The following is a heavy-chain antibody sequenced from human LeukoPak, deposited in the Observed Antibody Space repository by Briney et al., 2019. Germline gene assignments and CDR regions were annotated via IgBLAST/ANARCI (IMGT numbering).Heavy chain of an antibody. J-gene: IGHJ4*03. Sequence: GGXXXXSCAVSGFTFSSYWMNWVRQAPGKGLEWVASIKQDGGEKSYVDSVKGRFTISRDNARNSLYLQMSSLRAEDTAVYYCARDGTAAGLYFDLWGQGTLVTVSS. D-gene: IGHD6-13*01. CDR3: ARDGTAAGLYFDL. CDR2: IKQDGGEK. CDR1: GFTFSSYW. V-gene: IGHV3-7*01.